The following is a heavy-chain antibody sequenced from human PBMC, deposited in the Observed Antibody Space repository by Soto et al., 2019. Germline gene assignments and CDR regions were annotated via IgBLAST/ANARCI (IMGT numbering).Heavy chain of an antibody. CDR3: ATDSFRSGIAVAGNY. V-gene: IGHV3-23*01. CDR2: ISFGGGST. J-gene: IGHJ4*02. CDR1: GFTFGSYA. Sequence: PGGSLRLSCAASGFTFGSYAMTWVRQAPGKGLEWVSAISFGGGSTYYADSVKGRFTISRDNSKNTLYLQMTSLRAEDTAIYYCATDSFRSGIAVAGNYWGQGTLVTSPQ. D-gene: IGHD6-19*01.